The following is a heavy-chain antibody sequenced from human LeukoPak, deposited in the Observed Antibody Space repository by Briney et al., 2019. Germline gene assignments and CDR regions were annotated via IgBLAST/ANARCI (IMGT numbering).Heavy chain of an antibody. Sequence: PSETLSLTCAVSGYSISSGYFWAWIRQPPGKGLEWIGSISHSGSTYSKSSLKSRVIISVDTSNNQFSLKLTSVTAADTATYYCARDGYYYDGSFQYWGQGMRVAVSS. V-gene: IGHV4-38-2*02. J-gene: IGHJ4*02. CDR3: ARDGYYYDGSFQY. CDR2: ISHSGST. D-gene: IGHD3-22*01. CDR1: GYSISSGYF.